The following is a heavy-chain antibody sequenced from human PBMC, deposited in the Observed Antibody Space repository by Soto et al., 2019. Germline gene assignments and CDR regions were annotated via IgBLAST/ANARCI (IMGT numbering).Heavy chain of an antibody. D-gene: IGHD3-10*01. CDR1: GGSISSGGYY. Sequence: SETLSLTCTVSGGSISSGGYYWSWIRQHPGKGLEWIGYIYYSGSTYYNPSLKSRVTISVDTSKNQFSLKLSSVTAADTAVYYCARDRSTMVRGVIITYNAAYNWFDPWGQGTLVTVSS. J-gene: IGHJ5*02. CDR2: IYYSGST. V-gene: IGHV4-31*03. CDR3: ARDRSTMVRGVIITYNAAYNWFDP.